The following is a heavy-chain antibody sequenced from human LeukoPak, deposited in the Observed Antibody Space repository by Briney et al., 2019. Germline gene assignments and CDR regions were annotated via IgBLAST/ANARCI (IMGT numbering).Heavy chain of an antibody. J-gene: IGHJ4*02. CDR2: IKEDGSEE. V-gene: IGHV3-7*01. CDR3: SRGRNVAC. CDR1: GFTFRSYW. Sequence: PGGSLRLSCAASGFTFRSYWMTWVRQAPGKGLEWVANIKEDGSEEYYVDSVKGRFTISRDNAKNSLYLQMNSLRAEDMAVYYCSRGRNVACWGQGTLVTVSS.